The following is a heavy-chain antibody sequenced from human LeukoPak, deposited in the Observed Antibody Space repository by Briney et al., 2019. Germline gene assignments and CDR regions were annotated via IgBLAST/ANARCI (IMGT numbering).Heavy chain of an antibody. J-gene: IGHJ4*02. Sequence: SVKVSCKASGGTFSSYAISWVRQAPGQGLEWMGGIIPIFGTANYAQKFQGRVTITTDESTSTAYMELSSLRSEDTAVYYCASNIVATIRRRYYFDYWGQGTLVTVSS. D-gene: IGHD5-12*01. CDR3: ASNIVATIRRRYYFDY. CDR2: IIPIFGTA. V-gene: IGHV1-69*05. CDR1: GGTFSSYA.